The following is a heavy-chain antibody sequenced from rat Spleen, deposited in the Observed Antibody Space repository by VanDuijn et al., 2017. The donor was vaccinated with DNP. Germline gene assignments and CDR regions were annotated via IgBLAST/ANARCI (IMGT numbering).Heavy chain of an antibody. J-gene: IGHJ2*01. D-gene: IGHD4-3*01. Sequence: EVQLVESWGGLVQPGGSLKLSCEASGFTFSNHGMAWVRQAPTKGLEWVAYIGSPAYAPYYGDSVKGRFTISRDNAKSTLYLQMNSLRSEDMATYYCVRWNSGHFDYWGQGVMVTVSS. V-gene: IGHV5S13*01. CDR2: IGSPAYAP. CDR1: GFTFSNHG. CDR3: VRWNSGHFDY.